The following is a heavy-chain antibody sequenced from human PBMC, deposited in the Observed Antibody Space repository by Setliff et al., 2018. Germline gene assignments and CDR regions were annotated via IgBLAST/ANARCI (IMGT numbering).Heavy chain of an antibody. Sequence: PGGSLRLSCTASGLSYINDWVSWARQAPGKGLEWLASINPHGSEKYYADSVKGRFTISRDNAKNSLSLQMNNLRTGDTAVYYCFGAGTCSYWGQGTLVTVSS. D-gene: IGHD3-10*01. J-gene: IGHJ4*02. CDR3: FGAGTCSY. V-gene: IGHV3-7*01. CDR1: GLSYINDW. CDR2: INPHGSEK.